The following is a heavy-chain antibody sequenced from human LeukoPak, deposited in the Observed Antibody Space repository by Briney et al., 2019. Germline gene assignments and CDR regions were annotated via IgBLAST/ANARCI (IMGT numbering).Heavy chain of an antibody. CDR1: GFTDSSYY. CDR2: IYSGGST. V-gene: IGHV3-53*01. J-gene: IGHJ4*02. D-gene: IGHD2-15*01. Sequence: GGSLRLSCAASGFTDSSYYMSSVRQAPGKGLEWVSVIYSGGSTYYADSVKGRFTISRDNSKNTLYLQMNSLRAEDTAVYYCARVGCSGGSCRVFDYWGRGTLVTVSS. CDR3: ARVGCSGGSCRVFDY.